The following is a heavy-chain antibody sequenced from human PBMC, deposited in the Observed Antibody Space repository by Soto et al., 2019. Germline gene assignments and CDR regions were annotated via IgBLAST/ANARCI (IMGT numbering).Heavy chain of an antibody. CDR3: ARHDYRSSLVDD. V-gene: IGHV4-61*08. Sequence: SETLSLTCTVSGGSVSSGDYYWSWIRQPPGRTLEWIGYIYYSGSTNYNPSLKSRVTISVDTSKNQFSLRLSSVTAADTAVYYCARHDYRSSLVDDWGQGTLVTVSS. D-gene: IGHD6-6*01. CDR1: GGSVSSGDYY. CDR2: IYYSGST. J-gene: IGHJ4*02.